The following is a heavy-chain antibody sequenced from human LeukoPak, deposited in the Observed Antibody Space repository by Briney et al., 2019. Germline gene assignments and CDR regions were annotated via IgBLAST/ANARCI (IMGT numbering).Heavy chain of an antibody. CDR2: IIPIFGTA. D-gene: IGHD4-23*01. V-gene: IGHV1-69*13. J-gene: IGHJ4*02. CDR1: GGILSSYA. CDR3: ARGWLAETTVVTPYNY. Sequence: SVKVSCKASGGILSSYAISGVRQAPGQWLEWMGGIIPIFGTANYAQKFQGRVTITADESTSTAYMELSSLRSEDTAVYYCARGWLAETTVVTPYNYWGQGTLVTVSS.